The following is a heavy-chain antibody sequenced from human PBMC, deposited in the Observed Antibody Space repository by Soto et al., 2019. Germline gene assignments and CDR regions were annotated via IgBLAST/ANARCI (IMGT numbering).Heavy chain of an antibody. CDR3: APEGGYPGSNFYGAY. CDR1: GFTFTKAY. D-gene: IGHD1-26*01. CDR2: IKGSHAGGTT. Sequence: EVQLVESGGGLVEPGGSIRLSCVASGFTFTKAYMTWVRQAPGKGLEWVGRIKGSHAGGTTDYASSVKGRFTISRDDSKNRLYLQMTSLKTGGTSVYCCAPEGGYPGSNFYGAYWGQGTLVTASS. V-gene: IGHV3-15*01. J-gene: IGHJ4*02.